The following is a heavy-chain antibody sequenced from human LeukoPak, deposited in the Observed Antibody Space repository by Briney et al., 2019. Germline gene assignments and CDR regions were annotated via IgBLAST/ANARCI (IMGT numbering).Heavy chain of an antibody. V-gene: IGHV1-18*04. D-gene: IGHD4-17*01. Sequence: ASVKVPCKASGYTFTSYGISWVRQAPGQGLEWMGWISAYNGSTNYAQKLQGRVTMTTDTSTSTAYMELRSLRSDGTAVYYCARADYGDYGFDYWGQGTLVTVSS. J-gene: IGHJ4*02. CDR2: ISAYNGST. CDR3: ARADYGDYGFDY. CDR1: GYTFTSYG.